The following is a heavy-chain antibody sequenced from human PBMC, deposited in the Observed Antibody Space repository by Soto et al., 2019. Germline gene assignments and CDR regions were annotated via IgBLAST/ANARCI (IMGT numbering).Heavy chain of an antibody. V-gene: IGHV1-69*02. CDR1: GGTFSSYT. Sequence: GASVKVSCKASGGTFSSYTISWVRQAPGQGLEWMGRIIPILGIANYAQKFQGRVTITADKSTSTAYMELSSLRSEDTAVYYCATRYCTNGVCYLAYWGQGTLVPVSS. CDR2: IIPILGIA. J-gene: IGHJ4*02. D-gene: IGHD2-8*01. CDR3: ATRYCTNGVCYLAY.